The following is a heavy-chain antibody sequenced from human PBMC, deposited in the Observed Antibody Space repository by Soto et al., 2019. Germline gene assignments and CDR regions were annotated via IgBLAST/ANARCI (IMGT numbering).Heavy chain of an antibody. CDR3: AKDRVGSGYDLGISYFDY. D-gene: IGHD5-12*01. J-gene: IGHJ4*02. CDR1: GFTFSSYA. Sequence: GESLKISCAASGFTFSSYAMSWVRQAPGKGLEWVSAISGSGGSTYYADSVKGRFTISRDNSKNTLYLQMNSLRAEDTAVYYCAKDRVGSGYDLGISYFDYWGQGTLVTVSS. V-gene: IGHV3-23*01. CDR2: ISGSGGST.